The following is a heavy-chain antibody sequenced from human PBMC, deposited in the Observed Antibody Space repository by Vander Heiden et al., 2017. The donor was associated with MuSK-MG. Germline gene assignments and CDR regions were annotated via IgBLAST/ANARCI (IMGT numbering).Heavy chain of an antibody. CDR1: GLSISSRSSH. J-gene: IGHJ4*02. D-gene: IGHD3-22*01. V-gene: IGHV4-39*01. CDR2: IYYSWST. Sequence: QLQLPESGPGLVKPSEPLSHTCTVSGLSISSRSSHWGWIRQPPGKGLEWSGSIYYSWSTYDNPSLKSRVTISVDTDKNQFSLKLSSVNAADTAVYYCASRTYSSDSSGYYTPLDYWGQGTRVTVSS. CDR3: ASRTYSSDSSGYYTPLDY.